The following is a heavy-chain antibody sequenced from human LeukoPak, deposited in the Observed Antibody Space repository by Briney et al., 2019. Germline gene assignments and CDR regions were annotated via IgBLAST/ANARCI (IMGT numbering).Heavy chain of an antibody. Sequence: GGSLRLSCAASGFIFSSYWMHWVRQAPGKGLVWVSRINSDGSSTTYADSVKGRFTISRDNAKNTLYLQMNSLRAEDTAVYFCARESGYGSGSYYNVDYWGQGTLVTVSS. CDR3: ARESGYGSGSYYNVDY. V-gene: IGHV3-74*01. J-gene: IGHJ4*02. D-gene: IGHD3-10*01. CDR1: GFIFSSYW. CDR2: INSDGSST.